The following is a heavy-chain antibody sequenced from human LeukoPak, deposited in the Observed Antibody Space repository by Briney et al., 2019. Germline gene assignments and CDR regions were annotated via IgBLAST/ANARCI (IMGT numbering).Heavy chain of an antibody. CDR1: GGSISSYY. J-gene: IGHJ5*02. Sequence: PSETLSLTCTVSGGSISSYYWSWIRQPAGKGLEWIGRIYTSGSTNYNPSLKSRVTMSVDTSKNQFSLKLSSVTAADTAVYYCARAPPGSGGSSNWFDPWGQGTLVTVSS. D-gene: IGHD2-15*01. V-gene: IGHV4-4*07. CDR3: ARAPPGSGGSSNWFDP. CDR2: IYTSGST.